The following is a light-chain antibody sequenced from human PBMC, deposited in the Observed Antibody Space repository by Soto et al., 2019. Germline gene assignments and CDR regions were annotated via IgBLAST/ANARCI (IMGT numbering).Light chain of an antibody. CDR1: QSVTSDY. V-gene: IGKV3-20*01. Sequence: EIVLTQSPGTLSLSPGESVALSCRASQSVTSDYLAWYQQKPGQAPRLLIYGSSNRATGIPDRFSGSGSGTDFTFTISTLEPEDFAVYYCHNYGYGRDTSGQGTRLEIK. CDR3: HNYGYGRDT. J-gene: IGKJ5*01. CDR2: GSS.